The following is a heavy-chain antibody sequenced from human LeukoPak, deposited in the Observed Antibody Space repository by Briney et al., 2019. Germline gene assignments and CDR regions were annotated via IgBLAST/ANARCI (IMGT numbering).Heavy chain of an antibody. CDR3: AKEVATNFDCLLLSAFDI. CDR1: GFTFSSYA. V-gene: IGHV3-23*01. Sequence: GGSLRLSCAASGFTFSSYAMSWVRQAPVKGLEWVSAISGSSGSTYYADSVKGRFTISRDNSKNTLYLQMNSLRAEDTAVYYCAKEVATNFDCLLLSAFDIWGQGTMVTVSS. J-gene: IGHJ3*02. D-gene: IGHD3-9*01. CDR2: ISGSSGST.